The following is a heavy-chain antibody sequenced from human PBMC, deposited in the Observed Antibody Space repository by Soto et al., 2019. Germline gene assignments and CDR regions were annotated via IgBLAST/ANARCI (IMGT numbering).Heavy chain of an antibody. J-gene: IGHJ4*02. CDR1: GFTFSSYS. CDR2: ISSSSSYI. V-gene: IGHV3-21*01. Sequence: PGGSLRLSCAASGFTFSSYSMNWVRQAPGKGLEWVSSISSSSSYIYYADSVKGRFTISRDNAKNSLYLQMNSLRAEDTAVYYCARERNSYGYLGLAYFDYWGQGTLVTVSS. CDR3: ARERNSYGYLGLAYFDY. D-gene: IGHD5-18*01.